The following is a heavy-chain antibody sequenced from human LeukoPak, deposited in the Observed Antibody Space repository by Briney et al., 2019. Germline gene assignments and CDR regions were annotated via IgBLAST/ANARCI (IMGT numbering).Heavy chain of an antibody. CDR3: ARVKYGSSGQLFDY. D-gene: IGHD3-22*01. Sequence: GGSLRLSCAASGFTFSSYAMHWVRQAPGKGLEWVAVISYDGSNKYYADSVKGRFTISRDNSKNTLYLQMNSLRAEDTAVYYCARVKYGSSGQLFDYWGQGTLVTVSS. CDR1: GFTFSSYA. V-gene: IGHV3-30-3*01. CDR2: ISYDGSNK. J-gene: IGHJ4*02.